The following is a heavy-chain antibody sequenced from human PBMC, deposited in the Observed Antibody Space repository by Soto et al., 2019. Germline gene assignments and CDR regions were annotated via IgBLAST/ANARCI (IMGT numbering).Heavy chain of an antibody. CDR1: GYTFTGYY. Sequence: ASVKVSCKASGYTFTGYYMHWVRQAPGQGLEWMGWINPNSGGTNYAQKFQGWVTMTRDTSISTAYMELSRLRSDDTAVYYCAFTTRNYRNSFAPWGQGTLVTVSS. V-gene: IGHV1-2*04. D-gene: IGHD1-7*01. CDR3: AFTTRNYRNSFAP. J-gene: IGHJ5*02. CDR2: INPNSGGT.